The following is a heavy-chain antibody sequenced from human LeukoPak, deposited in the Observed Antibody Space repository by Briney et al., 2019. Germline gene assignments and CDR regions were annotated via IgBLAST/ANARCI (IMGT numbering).Heavy chain of an antibody. CDR1: GFTFSSYG. V-gene: IGHV3-64D*06. Sequence: GRSLRLSCEASGFTFSSYGIHWVRQAPGKGLEYVSAISSNGGSTYYADSVKGRFTISRDNSRNTLHLQMSSLRVEDTAVYYCVKDSSSGSYFDYWGQGTLVTVSS. CDR2: ISSNGGST. CDR3: VKDSSSGSYFDY. D-gene: IGHD3-10*01. J-gene: IGHJ4*02.